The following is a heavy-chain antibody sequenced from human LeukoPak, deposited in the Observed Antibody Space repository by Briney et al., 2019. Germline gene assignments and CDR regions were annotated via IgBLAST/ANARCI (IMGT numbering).Heavy chain of an antibody. CDR2: ISSSSSYI. J-gene: IGHJ4*02. Sequence: GGSLRLSCAASGFTFSSYSMNWVRQAPGKGLEWVSSISSSSSYIYYADSAKGRFTISRDNAKNSLYLQMNSLRAEDTAVYYCAAPFPDSSGWYGGFDYWGQGTLVTVSS. CDR3: AAPFPDSSGWYGGFDY. D-gene: IGHD6-19*01. V-gene: IGHV3-21*01. CDR1: GFTFSSYS.